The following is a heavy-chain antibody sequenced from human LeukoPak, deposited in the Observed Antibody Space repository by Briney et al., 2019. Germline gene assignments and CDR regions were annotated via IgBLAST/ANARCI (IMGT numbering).Heavy chain of an antibody. D-gene: IGHD3-22*01. CDR2: IYTSGST. J-gene: IGHJ5*02. Sequence: WETLSLTCTVSGGSISSYYWSWIRQPPGKGLEWIGYIYTSGSTNYNPSLKSRVTISVDTSKNQLSLKLSSMTAADTAVYYCAGYYYNSSLNWFDPWGQGTLVTVSS. V-gene: IGHV4-4*09. CDR3: AGYYYNSSLNWFDP. CDR1: GGSISSYY.